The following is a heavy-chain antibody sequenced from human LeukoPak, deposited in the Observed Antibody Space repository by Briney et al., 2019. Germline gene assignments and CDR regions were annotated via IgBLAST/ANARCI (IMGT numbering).Heavy chain of an antibody. D-gene: IGHD3-9*01. Sequence: GGSLSLSCAPSGFTLSIIYMSCAPEAPGGGVVCGLVIYSGGITYYANSVKGRFTIARDNSKNTLYLQMNSLRAEDTAVYYCARVRYYDILTGYLGGYGMDVSRQGTTVTASS. CDR1: GFTLSIIY. CDR3: ARVRYYDILTGYLGGYGMDV. V-gene: IGHV3-66*01. J-gene: IGHJ6*01. CDR2: IYSGGIT.